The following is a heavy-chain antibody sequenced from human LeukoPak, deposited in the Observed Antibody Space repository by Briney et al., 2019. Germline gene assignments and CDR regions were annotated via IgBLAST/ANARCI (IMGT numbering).Heavy chain of an antibody. Sequence: ASVKVSCKASGYTFTNYYIHWVRQASGQGLEWMGIINPSGNYTRYAQKFQGRLTMTRDMSTSTVYMELSSLRSEDTAVYYCARPRLVQGKYDAFDIWGQGTMVTVSS. D-gene: IGHD6-19*01. CDR3: ARPRLVQGKYDAFDI. J-gene: IGHJ3*02. CDR1: GYTFTNYY. V-gene: IGHV1-46*01. CDR2: INPSGNYT.